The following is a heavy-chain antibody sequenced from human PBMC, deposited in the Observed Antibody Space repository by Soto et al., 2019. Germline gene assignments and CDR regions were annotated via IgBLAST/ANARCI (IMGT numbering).Heavy chain of an antibody. CDR2: ISSSSSYI. Sequence: ESGGGLVKPGGSLRLSCAASGFTFSSYSMNWVRQAPGKGLEWVSSISSSSSYIYYADSVKGRFTISRDNAKNSLYLQMNSLRAEDTAVYYCARASLGYCSSTSCYLPYYYGMDVWGQGTTVTVSS. D-gene: IGHD2-2*01. V-gene: IGHV3-21*01. CDR3: ARASLGYCSSTSCYLPYYYGMDV. CDR1: GFTFSSYS. J-gene: IGHJ6*02.